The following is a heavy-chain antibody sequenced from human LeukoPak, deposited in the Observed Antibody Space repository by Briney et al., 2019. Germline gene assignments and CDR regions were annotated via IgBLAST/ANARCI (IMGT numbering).Heavy chain of an antibody. CDR1: GLIFKDAW. J-gene: IGHJ1*01. D-gene: IGHD3-3*01. Sequence: GGSLRLSCAASGLIFKDAWMNWVRQGPGEGLEWVSAISGTGGSAYYADSVKGRFTISRDNSKNTLYLEMNSLRADDTAVYYCAQAEKRESGHRFQHWGQGILVTVSS. V-gene: IGHV3-23*01. CDR3: AQAEKRESGHRFQH. CDR2: ISGTGGSA.